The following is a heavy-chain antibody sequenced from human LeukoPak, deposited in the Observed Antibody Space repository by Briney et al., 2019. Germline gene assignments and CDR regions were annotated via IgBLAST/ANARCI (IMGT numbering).Heavy chain of an antibody. CDR2: IGTAGDT. CDR3: ARDYRGGFDI. J-gene: IGHJ3*02. Sequence: GSLRLSSAASGFSLSSYDMHWVRQATGKSVEWVSAIGTAGDTYYPGSVKGRFTISRENAKNSLYLQMDSLRAGDTDVYYCARDYRGGFDIWGQGTMVTVSS. V-gene: IGHV3-13*01. D-gene: IGHD3-10*01. CDR1: GFSLSSYD.